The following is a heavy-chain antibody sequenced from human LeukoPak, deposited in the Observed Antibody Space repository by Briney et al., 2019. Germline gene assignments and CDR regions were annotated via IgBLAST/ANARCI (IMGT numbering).Heavy chain of an antibody. CDR3: AKDLNWGGR. CDR1: GFTFSTSA. Sequence: PGGSLRLSCAASGFTFSTSAMTWVRQAPGKGLEWVSSISGSGVTDYADSVKGRFTISRDNSKNTLYLQMNSLRPEDTAVYYCAKDLNWGGRWGQGTLVTVSS. V-gene: IGHV3-23*01. CDR2: ISGSGVT. D-gene: IGHD7-27*01. J-gene: IGHJ4*02.